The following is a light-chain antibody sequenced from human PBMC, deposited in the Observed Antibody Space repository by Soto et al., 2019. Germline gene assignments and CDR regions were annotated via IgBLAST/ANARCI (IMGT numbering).Light chain of an antibody. CDR3: QQYNTYPWT. J-gene: IGKJ1*01. V-gene: IGKV1-5*03. CDR2: KAS. Sequence: DIQMTQSPSTLSASVGDRVTITCRASQSISTWLAWYQQKPGKAPKLLIYKASSLESGVPSRFSGMVSGTEFTLNISSLQPDDLATYYCQQYNTYPWTFGQGTRVEV. CDR1: QSISTW.